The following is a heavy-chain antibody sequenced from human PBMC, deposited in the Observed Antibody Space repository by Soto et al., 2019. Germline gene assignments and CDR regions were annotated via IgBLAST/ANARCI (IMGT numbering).Heavy chain of an antibody. CDR1: GGSISSSSYY. Sequence: SETLSLTCTVSGGSISSSSYYWGWIRQPPGKGLEWIGSIYYSGSTYYNPSLKSRVTISVDTSKNQFSLKLSSVTAEDTAVYYCARESGDLVKLDYWGQGTLVTVSS. CDR2: IYYSGST. D-gene: IGHD4-17*01. CDR3: ARESGDLVKLDY. J-gene: IGHJ4*02. V-gene: IGHV4-39*07.